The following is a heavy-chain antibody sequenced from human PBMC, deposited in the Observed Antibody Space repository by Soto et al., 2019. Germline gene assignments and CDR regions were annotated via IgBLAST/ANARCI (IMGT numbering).Heavy chain of an antibody. CDR1: GFTFSSFN. J-gene: IGHJ3*02. Sequence: PGGSLRLSCAASGFTFSSFNMNWVRQAPGKGLEWVSYIFIIFNTIHYADSLRDRFTISRDNAENSLYLHMNSLRGEDTAVYYCAKRGLFYYDSSGYYYVGLPDAFDIWGQGTMVTVSS. CDR2: IFIIFNTI. D-gene: IGHD3-22*01. V-gene: IGHV3-48*01. CDR3: AKRGLFYYDSSGYYYVGLPDAFDI.